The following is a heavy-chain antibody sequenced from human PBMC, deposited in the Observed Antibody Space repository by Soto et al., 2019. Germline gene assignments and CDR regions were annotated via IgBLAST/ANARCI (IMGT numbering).Heavy chain of an antibody. D-gene: IGHD2-8*02. CDR1: GFTFSSYA. V-gene: IGHV3-30-3*01. CDR2: ISYDGSNK. CDR3: ARDPWWGTGMVLWYFDL. J-gene: IGHJ2*01. Sequence: QVQLVESGGGVVQPGRSLRLSCAASGFTFSSYAMHWVRQAPGKGLEWVAVISYDGSNKYYADSVKGRFTISRDNSKNPLYLQMKSLRAEDTAVYYCARDPWWGTGMVLWYFDLWGRGTLVTVSS.